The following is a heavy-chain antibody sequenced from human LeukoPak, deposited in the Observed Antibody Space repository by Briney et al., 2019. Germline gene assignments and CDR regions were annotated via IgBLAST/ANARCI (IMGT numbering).Heavy chain of an antibody. CDR1: GYTFTSYG. V-gene: IGHV1-18*01. D-gene: IGHD1-26*01. Sequence: ASVKVSCKASGYTFTSYGISWVRQAPGQGLEWMGWISAYNGNTNYAQKLQGRVTMTTDTSTSIAYMELRSLRSDDTAVYYCARALIVGATQDAFDIWGQGTMATVSS. J-gene: IGHJ3*02. CDR3: ARALIVGATQDAFDI. CDR2: ISAYNGNT.